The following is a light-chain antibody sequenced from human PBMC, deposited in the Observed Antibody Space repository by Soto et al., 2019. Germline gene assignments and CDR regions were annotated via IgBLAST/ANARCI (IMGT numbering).Light chain of an antibody. V-gene: IGLV2-14*01. J-gene: IGLJ1*01. CDR1: DNDIGGYNY. CDR2: EVT. CDR3: SSYTGSSTHV. Sequence: QSVLTQPASVSGSPGQSITISCTGTDNDIGGYNYVSWYQQHPGKAPKLMIYEVTHRPSGVSSRFFASKSGNTASLTISGLQAEDEADYYCSSYTGSSTHVFGTGTKV.